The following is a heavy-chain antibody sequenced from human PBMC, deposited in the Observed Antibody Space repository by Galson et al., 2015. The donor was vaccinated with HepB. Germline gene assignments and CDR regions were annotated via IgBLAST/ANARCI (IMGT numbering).Heavy chain of an antibody. V-gene: IGHV3-49*03. CDR2: ISSKPYGGTT. CDR3: ARGGYYDSSGRFAEFDP. J-gene: IGHJ5*02. CDR1: GFTFGDNA. Sequence: SLRLSCAGSGFTFGDNAMSWFRQAPGKGLEWVGFISSKPYGGTTEYAAFVKGRFTILRDDSKSIAYLQMNSLKTEDTAVYYCARGGYYDSSGRFAEFDPWGQGTLVTVSS. D-gene: IGHD3-22*01.